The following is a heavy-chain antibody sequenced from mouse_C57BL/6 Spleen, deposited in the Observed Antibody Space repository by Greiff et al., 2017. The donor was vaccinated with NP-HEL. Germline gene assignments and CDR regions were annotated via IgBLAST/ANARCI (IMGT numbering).Heavy chain of an antibody. CDR3: ANDGYPEDYAMDY. D-gene: IGHD2-3*01. V-gene: IGHV1-81*01. Sequence: VKLQQSGAELARPGASVKLSCKASGYTFTSYGISWVKQRTGQGLEWIGEIYPRSGNTYYHEKFKGKATLTADKSSSTAYMELRSLTSEDSAVYFCANDGYPEDYAMDYWGQGTSVTVSS. CDR1: GYTFTSYG. CDR2: IYPRSGNT. J-gene: IGHJ4*01.